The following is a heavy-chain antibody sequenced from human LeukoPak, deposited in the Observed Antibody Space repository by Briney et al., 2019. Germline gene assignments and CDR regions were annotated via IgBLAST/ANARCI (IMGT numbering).Heavy chain of an antibody. CDR2: IYYSGST. V-gene: IGHV4-34*01. Sequence: SETLSLTCAVYGGSFSGYYWSWIRQPPGKGLEWIGSIYYSGSTYYNPSLKSRVTISVDTSKNQFSLKLSSVTAADTAVYYCARDGHVAGPFDYWGQGTLVTVSS. J-gene: IGHJ4*02. CDR3: ARDGHVAGPFDY. CDR1: GGSFSGYY. D-gene: IGHD6-19*01.